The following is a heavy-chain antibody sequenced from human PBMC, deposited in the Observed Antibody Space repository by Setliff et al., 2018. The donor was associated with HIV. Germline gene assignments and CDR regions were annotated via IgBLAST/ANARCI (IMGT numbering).Heavy chain of an antibody. CDR1: GGPMISSSHY. V-gene: IGHV4-39*01. D-gene: IGHD3-10*01. CDR2: MYYSGST. Sequence: SETLSLTCIVSGGPMISSSHYWVWIRQPPGKGLEWIGTMYYSGSTYYNPSLKSRVTMSVDTSKKQFSLKLSSVTAADTAVYYRARHRKQRWFGETVHWGQGTLVTVSS. J-gene: IGHJ4*02. CDR3: ARHRKQRWFGETVH.